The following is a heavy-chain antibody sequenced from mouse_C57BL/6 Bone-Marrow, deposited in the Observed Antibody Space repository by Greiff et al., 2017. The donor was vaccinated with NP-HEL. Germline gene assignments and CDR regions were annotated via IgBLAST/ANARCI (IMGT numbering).Heavy chain of an antibody. Sequence: VKLMESGAELARPGASVKLSCKASGYTFTSYGISWVKQRTGQGLEWIGEIYPRSGNTYYNEKFKGKATLTADKSSSPAYMELRSLTAEDSAVYFCARPIYYGSSSWCAYWGQGTLVTVSA. CDR1: GYTFTSYG. CDR3: ARPIYYGSSSWCAY. V-gene: IGHV1-81*01. D-gene: IGHD1-1*01. CDR2: IYPRSGNT. J-gene: IGHJ3*01.